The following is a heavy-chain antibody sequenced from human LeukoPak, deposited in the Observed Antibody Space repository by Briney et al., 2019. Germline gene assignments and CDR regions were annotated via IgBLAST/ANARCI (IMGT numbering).Heavy chain of an antibody. Sequence: GRSLRLSSAASRFTFSSYGMHWVRQAPGKGLEWVAVILNDGSQEKYADSVKGRFTISRDNSKNTLFLQMNSLRAEDTAVYYCARDDALGDNALDIWGQGTMVTVSS. D-gene: IGHD3-16*01. CDR1: RFTFSSYG. CDR3: ARDDALGDNALDI. CDR2: ILNDGSQE. V-gene: IGHV3-33*01. J-gene: IGHJ3*02.